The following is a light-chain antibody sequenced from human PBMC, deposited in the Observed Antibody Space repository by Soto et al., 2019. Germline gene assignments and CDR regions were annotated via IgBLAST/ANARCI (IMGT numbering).Light chain of an antibody. V-gene: IGKV4-1*01. J-gene: IGKJ1*01. CDR2: WAS. CDR3: QQYYSTPPKT. CDR1: QSVLYSSNNKNY. Sequence: DIVMTQSPDSLAVSLGERATINCKSSQSVLYSSNNKNYLAWYQQKPGQPPKLLIYWASTREFGVPDRFSGSGSGTDFTLTISSLQAEDVAVYYCQQYYSTPPKTFGQGTKVEIK.